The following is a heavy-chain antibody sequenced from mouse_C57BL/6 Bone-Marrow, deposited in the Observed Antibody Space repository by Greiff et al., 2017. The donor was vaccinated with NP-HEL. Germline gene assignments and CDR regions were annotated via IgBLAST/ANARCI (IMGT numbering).Heavy chain of an antibody. Sequence: VQLQQSGAELVRPGTSVKVSCKASGYAFTNYLIEWVKQRPGQGLEWIGVINPGSGGTNYNEKFKGTATLTAAKSSSTAYMQLSSLTSEDSAVYFCAREGLLRYPYYFDYWGQGTTLTVSS. CDR2: INPGSGGT. V-gene: IGHV1-54*01. D-gene: IGHD1-1*01. CDR1: GYAFTNYL. J-gene: IGHJ2*01. CDR3: AREGLLRYPYYFDY.